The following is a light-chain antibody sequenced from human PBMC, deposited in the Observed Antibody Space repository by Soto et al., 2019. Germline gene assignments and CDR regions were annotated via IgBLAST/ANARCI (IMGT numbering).Light chain of an antibody. V-gene: IGKV1-5*03. J-gene: IGKJ1*01. Sequence: DIQMPQSPSTLSASVGDSVPITCRASQSISSWLAWYQQKQGKDPKLLIYKASSLESGVPSRFSGSGSGTEFTLTISSLQPDELATYYCQQLNSYPWTFGQGTKGEI. CDR3: QQLNSYPWT. CDR2: KAS. CDR1: QSISSW.